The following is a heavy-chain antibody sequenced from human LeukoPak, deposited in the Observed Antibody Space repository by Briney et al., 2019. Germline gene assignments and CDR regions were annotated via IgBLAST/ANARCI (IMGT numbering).Heavy chain of an antibody. D-gene: IGHD3-22*01. J-gene: IGHJ4*02. V-gene: IGHV4-61*02. CDR3: ARDGWNYYDSSGYSLI. CDR1: GGSISSGSYY. Sequence: KTSETLSLTCTVSGGSISSGSYYWSWIRQPAGKGLEWIGRIYTSGSTNYNPSLKSRVTISVGTSKNQFSLKLSSVTAADTAVYYCARDGWNYYDSSGYSLIWGQGTLVTVSS. CDR2: IYTSGST.